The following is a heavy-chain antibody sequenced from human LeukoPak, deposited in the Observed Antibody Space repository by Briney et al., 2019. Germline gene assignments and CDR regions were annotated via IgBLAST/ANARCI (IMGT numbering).Heavy chain of an antibody. V-gene: IGHV1-18*01. CDR3: AGDSLGYYDSSGYYGFDP. CDR2: ISAYNGNT. Sequence: ASVKVSCKASGYTFTSYGISWVRQAPGQGLEWMGWISAYNGNTNYAQKLQGRVTMTTDTSTSTAYMELRSLRSDDTAVYYCAGDSLGYYDSSGYYGFDPWGQGTLVTVSS. D-gene: IGHD3-22*01. J-gene: IGHJ5*02. CDR1: GYTFTSYG.